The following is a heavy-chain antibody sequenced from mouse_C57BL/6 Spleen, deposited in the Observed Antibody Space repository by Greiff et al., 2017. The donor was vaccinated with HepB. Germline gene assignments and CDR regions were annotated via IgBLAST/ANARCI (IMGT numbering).Heavy chain of an antibody. Sequence: VQLQQSGAELVRPGASVTLSCKASGYTFTDYEMHWVKQTPVHGLEWIGAIDPETGGTAYNQKFKGKAILTADKSSSTAYMELRSLTSEDSAVYYCTRAGSITTVWYFDVWGTGTTVTVSS. CDR1: GYTFTDYE. CDR2: IDPETGGT. D-gene: IGHD1-1*01. V-gene: IGHV1-15*01. J-gene: IGHJ1*03. CDR3: TRAGSITTVWYFDV.